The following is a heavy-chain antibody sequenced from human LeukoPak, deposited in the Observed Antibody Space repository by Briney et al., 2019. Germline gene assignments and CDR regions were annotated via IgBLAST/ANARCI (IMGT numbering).Heavy chain of an antibody. CDR1: GYSFGDYY. D-gene: IGHD4-11*01. V-gene: IGHV1-2*02. CDR2: INPDNGGT. J-gene: IGHJ5*02. Sequence: GASVKVSCKASGYSFGDYYVHWLRQAPGQGLEWMGWINPDNGGTNYAQNFQGRVTMSRDTSISTVYMDLSRLTSDDTAVLYCVRESRVSNWFDPWGQGTQVTVSS. CDR3: VRESRVSNWFDP.